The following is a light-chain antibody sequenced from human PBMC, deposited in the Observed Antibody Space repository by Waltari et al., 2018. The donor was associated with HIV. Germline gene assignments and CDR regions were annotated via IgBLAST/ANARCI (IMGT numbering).Light chain of an antibody. CDR2: YDS. V-gene: IGLV3-21*04. CDR3: QVWDTSGDQYVV. CDR1: NIESKS. Sequence: SYVVTQPASVSVAPGRTARISCGGDNIESKSVHWYQQKPGQAPGMVIYYDSDRPSGIPERFSGSNSENMATLTSRKVEAGDEADYYCQVWDTSGDQYVVFGGGTKLAVV. J-gene: IGLJ2*01.